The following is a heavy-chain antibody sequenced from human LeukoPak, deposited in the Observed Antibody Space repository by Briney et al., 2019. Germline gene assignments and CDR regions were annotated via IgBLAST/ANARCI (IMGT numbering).Heavy chain of an antibody. J-gene: IGHJ6*02. Sequence: GGTLTLSSAASAFTFYSYGMHWVPPAPGQGLEWVAFLRYDGSNKYYADSVKGRFTISRDNSKNTLYLQMNSLRAEDTAVYYCAKDSLFFSSGSLHYYYGMDVWGQGTTVTVSS. CDR1: AFTFYSYG. CDR2: LRYDGSNK. CDR3: AKDSLFFSSGSLHYYYGMDV. V-gene: IGHV3-30*02. D-gene: IGHD3-10*01.